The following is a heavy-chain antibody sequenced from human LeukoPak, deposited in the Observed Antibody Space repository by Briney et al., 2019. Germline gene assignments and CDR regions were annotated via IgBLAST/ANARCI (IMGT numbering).Heavy chain of an antibody. Sequence: PGGSLRLSCAASGFTFSSYWMSWVRQAPGKGLEWVANIKQDGSEKYYVDSVKGRFTISRDNAKNSLYLQMSSLRAEDTAVYYCARDYTYYDILTGYPYWYFDLWGRGTLVTVSS. CDR2: IKQDGSEK. CDR3: ARDYTYYDILTGYPYWYFDL. V-gene: IGHV3-7*01. CDR1: GFTFSSYW. J-gene: IGHJ2*01. D-gene: IGHD3-9*01.